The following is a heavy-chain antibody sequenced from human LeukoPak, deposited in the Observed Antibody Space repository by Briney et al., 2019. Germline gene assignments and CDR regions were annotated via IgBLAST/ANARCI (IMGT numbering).Heavy chain of an antibody. V-gene: IGHV4-39*01. D-gene: IGHD4-17*01. CDR2: IYYSGST. Sequence: SETLSPTCTVSGGSISSSSYYWGWIRQPPGKGLEWIGSIYYSGSTYYNPSLKSRVTISVDTSKNQFSLKLSSVTAADTAVYYCARRADYGDNGGFDYWGQGTLVTVS. CDR1: GGSISSSSYY. CDR3: ARRADYGDNGGFDY. J-gene: IGHJ4*02.